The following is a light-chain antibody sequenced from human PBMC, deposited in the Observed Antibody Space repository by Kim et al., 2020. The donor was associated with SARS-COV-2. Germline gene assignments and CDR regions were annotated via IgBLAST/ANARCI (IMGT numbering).Light chain of an antibody. V-gene: IGLV1-44*01. CDR3: AAWDDSLNGWV. Sequence: GQRVTISYARSGATIGSNTLNSEHQVPGTPPQRPTSIIKHRPPGVPDRVSGSKSGTSASLAISGLQSEDEVDYYCAAWDDSLNGWVFGGGTQLTVL. CDR1: GATIGSNT. CDR2: IIK. J-gene: IGLJ3*02.